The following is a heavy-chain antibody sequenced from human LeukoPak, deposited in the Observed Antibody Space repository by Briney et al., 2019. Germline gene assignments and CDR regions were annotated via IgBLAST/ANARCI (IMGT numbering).Heavy chain of an antibody. J-gene: IGHJ6*03. V-gene: IGHV1-18*01. CDR1: GHTFTSYG. CDR2: ISAYNGNT. Sequence: ASVKVSCKASGHTFTSYGISWVRQAPGQGLEWMGWISAYNGNTNYAQKLQGRVTMTTDTSTSTAYMELRSLRSDDTAVYYCARVGSRYYYYYYMDVWGKGTTVTVSS. CDR3: ARVGSRYYYYYYMDV. D-gene: IGHD3-10*01.